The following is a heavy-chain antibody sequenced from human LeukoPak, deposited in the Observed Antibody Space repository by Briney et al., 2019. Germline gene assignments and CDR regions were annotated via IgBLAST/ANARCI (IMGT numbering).Heavy chain of an antibody. CDR2: IYYDGSVK. D-gene: IGHD5-18*01. CDR1: GFTFNIYA. Sequence: GGSLRLSCAASGFTFNIYAMHWVRQAPGQGLEWVAIIYYDGSVKYYADSVKGRFTISRDSSKNTLYLLMNRLRADDTAVYYCARGGGVEAAMALDYWGQETLVAVAS. J-gene: IGHJ4*02. V-gene: IGHV3-33*01. CDR3: ARGGGVEAAMALDY.